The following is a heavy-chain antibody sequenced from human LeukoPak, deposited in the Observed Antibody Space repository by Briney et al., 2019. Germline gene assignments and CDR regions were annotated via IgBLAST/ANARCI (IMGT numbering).Heavy chain of an antibody. CDR1: GYTFTNYY. J-gene: IGHJ4*02. V-gene: IGHV1-2*04. D-gene: IGHD2-21*02. CDR2: INLKSGGT. Sequence: ASVKVSCKASGYTFTNYYMHWVRQAPGQGLEWMGWINLKSGGTNYALKFQGSVTMTRDTSITTAYMELSSLTSDDTAVYYCARTGGDPPGGGYWGQGTLVTVSS. CDR3: ARTGGDPPGGGY.